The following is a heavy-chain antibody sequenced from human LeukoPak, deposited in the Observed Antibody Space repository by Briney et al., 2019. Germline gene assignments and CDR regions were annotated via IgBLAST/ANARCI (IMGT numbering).Heavy chain of an antibody. CDR2: VLYSGTT. V-gene: IGHV4-39*01. D-gene: IGHD3-16*01. CDR3: ARRGEAGPLNWFDP. CDR1: GGSISSSSYY. J-gene: IGHJ5*02. Sequence: SETLSLTCSVSGGSISSSSYYWGWIRQPPGKGLEWIGSVLYSGTTYNNPSLKSRITISVDTSKNQFSLKLSSVTAADTAVYYCARRGEAGPLNWFDPWGQGTLVTVSS.